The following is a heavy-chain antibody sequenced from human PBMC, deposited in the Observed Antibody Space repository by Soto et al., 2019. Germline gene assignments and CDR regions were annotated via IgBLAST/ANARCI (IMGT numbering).Heavy chain of an antibody. CDR1: GFTFSSYG. V-gene: IGHV3-33*01. D-gene: IGHD3-10*01. Sequence: QVQLVESGGGVVQPGRSLRLSCAASGFTFSSYGMHWVRQAPGKGLEWVAVIWYDGSNKYYADSVKGRFTISRDNSKNTLYLQMNSLRAEDTAVYYCARGIMVRGVYYFAYWGQGTLVTVSS. CDR3: ARGIMVRGVYYFAY. CDR2: IWYDGSNK. J-gene: IGHJ4*02.